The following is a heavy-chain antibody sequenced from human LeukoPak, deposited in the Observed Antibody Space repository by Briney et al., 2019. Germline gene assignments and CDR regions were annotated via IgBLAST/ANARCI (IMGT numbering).Heavy chain of an antibody. CDR2: IYIGGST. CDR1: GFTVSSNY. D-gene: IGHD2/OR15-2a*01. CDR3: AKASSNYFYYFEY. J-gene: IGHJ4*02. V-gene: IGHV3-53*05. Sequence: GGSLRLSCAASGFTVSSNYMSWVRQAPGKGLEWVSVIYIGGSTYYADSVKGRFTISRDNSKNTLYLQTNTLRDEDTAVYYCAKASSNYFYYFEYWGQGTLVTVSS.